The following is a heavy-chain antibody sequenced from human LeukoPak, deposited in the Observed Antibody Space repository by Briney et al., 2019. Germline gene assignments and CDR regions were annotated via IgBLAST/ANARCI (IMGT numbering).Heavy chain of an antibody. CDR2: IYYSGST. J-gene: IGHJ6*03. CDR1: GGSISSYY. V-gene: IGHV4-59*12. D-gene: IGHD6-13*01. Sequence: SETLSLTCTVSGGSISSYYWSWIRQPPGKGLEWIGYIYYSGSTNYNPSLKSRVTISVDRSKNQFSLKLSSVTAADTAVYYCASQALYSSMDYMDVWGKGTTVTVSS. CDR3: ASQALYSSMDYMDV.